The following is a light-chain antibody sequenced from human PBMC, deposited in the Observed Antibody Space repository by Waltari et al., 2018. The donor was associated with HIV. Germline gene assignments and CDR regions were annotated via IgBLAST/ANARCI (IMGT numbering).Light chain of an antibody. V-gene: IGLV2-14*01. CDR2: DVS. CDR3: SSYTSSSNVV. J-gene: IGLJ2*01. CDR1: TSDVGGYKS. Sequence: QSALTQPASVSGSPGQSITISCTGTTSDVGGYKSVSWYQQHPDKAPKLMIYDVSKRPSGVSNRFSGSKSGNTASLTISGLQAEDEADYYCSSYTSSSNVVFGGGTKLTVL.